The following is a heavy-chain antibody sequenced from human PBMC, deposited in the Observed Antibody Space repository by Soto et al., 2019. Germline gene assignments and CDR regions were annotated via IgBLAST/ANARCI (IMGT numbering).Heavy chain of an antibody. D-gene: IGHD6-13*01. CDR1: GFTFSNFA. Sequence: EVQVLESGGGSVQPGGSLRLSCAASGFTFSNFAMSWVRHAPGKGLEWVSEITGSTGTTYYADSVRGRFIISRDNSQNPLHRKMNGLRPEDTAVYYGAKDPSSSPYYMAVGGKGTRVTVSS. CDR3: AKDPSSSPYYMAV. J-gene: IGHJ6*03. CDR2: ITGSTGTT. V-gene: IGHV3-23*01.